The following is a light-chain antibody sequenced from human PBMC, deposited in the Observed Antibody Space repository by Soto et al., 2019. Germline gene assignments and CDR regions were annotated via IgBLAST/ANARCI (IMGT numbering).Light chain of an antibody. Sequence: AIHMTQSPSSLSASVGDRVTITCRASQGIKNDLGWYQQKPGKAPKLLIYAASSLQRGVPSRFSGSGSGTDFTLTISSLQPDDFATYYCLQDYNYPLTFGQGTKVEIK. V-gene: IGKV1-6*01. CDR1: QGIKND. CDR3: LQDYNYPLT. CDR2: AAS. J-gene: IGKJ1*01.